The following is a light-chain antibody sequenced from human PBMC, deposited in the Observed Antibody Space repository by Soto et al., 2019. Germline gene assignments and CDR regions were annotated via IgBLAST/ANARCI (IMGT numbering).Light chain of an antibody. Sequence: QSVLTQPPSASGTPGQRVTISCSGSTSNIGNNFVYWYQHLPGTAPKLLIFSYSQRPSGVPDRFSGSKSATSASLAISGLRSDDEADYYCAAWDDSLNGGVFGGGTQLTVL. J-gene: IGLJ3*02. V-gene: IGLV1-47*02. CDR2: SYS. CDR3: AAWDDSLNGGV. CDR1: TSNIGNNF.